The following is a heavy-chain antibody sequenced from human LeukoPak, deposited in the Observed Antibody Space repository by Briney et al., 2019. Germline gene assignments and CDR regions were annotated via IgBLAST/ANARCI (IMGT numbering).Heavy chain of an antibody. V-gene: IGHV1-2*02. CDR1: GYTFTGYY. Sequence: ASVKVSCKASGYTFTGYYMHWVRQAPGQGLEWMGWINPNSGGTNYAQKFQGRVTMTRDTSISTAYMELSRLRSDDTAVYYCATDAYYDFWSGYPSNYFDYWGQGTLVTVSS. CDR2: INPNSGGT. J-gene: IGHJ4*02. CDR3: ATDAYYDFWSGYPSNYFDY. D-gene: IGHD3-3*01.